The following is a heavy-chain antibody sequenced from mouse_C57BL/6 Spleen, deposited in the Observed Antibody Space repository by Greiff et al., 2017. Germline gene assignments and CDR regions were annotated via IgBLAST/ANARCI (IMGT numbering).Heavy chain of an antibody. CDR2: ISDGGSYT. J-gene: IGHJ2*01. D-gene: IGHD1-1*01. Sequence: EVQGVESGGGLVKPGGSLKLSCAASGFTFSSYAMSWVRQTPEKRLEWVATISDGGSYTYYPDNVKGRFTISRDNAKNNLYLQMSHLKSEDTAMYDGARERGVDYYGYFDYWGQGTTLTVSS. CDR1: GFTFSSYA. CDR3: ARERGVDYYGYFDY. V-gene: IGHV5-4*01.